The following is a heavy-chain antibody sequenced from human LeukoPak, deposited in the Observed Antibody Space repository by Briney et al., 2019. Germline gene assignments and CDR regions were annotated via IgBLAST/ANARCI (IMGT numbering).Heavy chain of an antibody. J-gene: IGHJ4*02. CDR2: IYYSGST. V-gene: IGHV4-34*09. CDR1: GGSFSGYY. CDR3: ARAISSGYCDY. D-gene: IGHD3-22*01. Sequence: PSETLSLTCAVYGGSFSGYYWSWIRQHPGKGLEWIGYIYYSGSTYYNPSLKSRVTISVDTSKNQFSLKLSSVTAADTAVYYCARAISSGYCDYWGQGTLVTVSS.